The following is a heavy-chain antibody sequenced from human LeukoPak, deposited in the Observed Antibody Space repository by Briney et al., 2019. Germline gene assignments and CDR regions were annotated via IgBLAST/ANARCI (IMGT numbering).Heavy chain of an antibody. J-gene: IGHJ3*02. D-gene: IGHD6-19*01. CDR3: ARLAVAGTGGAFDI. CDR1: GYSISSGYY. CDR2: IYHSGST. Sequence: SETLSLTCAVSGYSISSGYYWGWIRQPPGKGLEWMGSIYHSGSTYYNPSLKSRATISVDTSKNQFSLKLSSVTAADTAVYYCARLAVAGTGGAFDIWGQGTMVTVSS. V-gene: IGHV4-38-2*01.